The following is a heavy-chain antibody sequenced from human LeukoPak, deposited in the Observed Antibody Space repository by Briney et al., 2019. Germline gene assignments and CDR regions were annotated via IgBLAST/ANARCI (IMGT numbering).Heavy chain of an antibody. CDR3: AKDYCSSTSCYFDY. D-gene: IGHD2-2*01. CDR2: ISWDGGNT. CDR1: VHPFEDYS. Sequence: PGGCLRLSCAASVHPFEDYSIHWVREARGKGLECGFLISWDGGNTYYTDSVKGRFTNSRDNSKSALYLQMNSLRAEDTALYYGAKDYCSSTSCYFDYWGQGTLVTVSS. J-gene: IGHJ4*02. V-gene: IGHV3-43D*04.